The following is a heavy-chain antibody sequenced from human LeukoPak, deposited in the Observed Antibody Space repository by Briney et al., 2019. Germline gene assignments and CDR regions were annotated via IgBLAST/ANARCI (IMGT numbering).Heavy chain of an antibody. V-gene: IGHV1-3*01. CDR1: GYTFTSHA. CDR2: INGATGNT. J-gene: IGHJ6*02. CDR3: ARSIIIVPNTSYYYYYMDV. D-gene: IGHD2/OR15-2a*01. Sequence: GASVTLSCKASGYTFTSHALHWVRQAPGESLEWMAWINGATGNTEYSQKFQARVTITRDTSASTAYMELSSLRSEDTAVYYCARSIIIVPNTSYYYYYMDVWGQGTTVTVSS.